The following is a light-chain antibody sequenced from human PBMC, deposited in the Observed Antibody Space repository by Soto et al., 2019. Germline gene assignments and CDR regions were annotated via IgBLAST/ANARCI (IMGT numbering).Light chain of an antibody. CDR1: SSNIGAGYE. Sequence: QSVLTQPPSVSGAPGQRVTISCTGSSSNIGAGYEVHWYQQLPGTAPKLLIFGNSNRPSGVPDRFSGSKSGTSASLAITGLQAEDEADYYCQSYDSSLSGVMFAGGTKVTVL. J-gene: IGLJ3*02. CDR3: QSYDSSLSGVM. CDR2: GNS. V-gene: IGLV1-40*01.